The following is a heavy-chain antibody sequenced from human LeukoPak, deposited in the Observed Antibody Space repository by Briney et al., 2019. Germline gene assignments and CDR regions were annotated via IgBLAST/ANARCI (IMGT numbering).Heavy chain of an antibody. CDR3: ARVPGYCSSTSCSAVDY. CDR2: ISSSSSYI. D-gene: IGHD2-2*01. J-gene: IGHJ4*02. CDR1: GFTFSSYS. V-gene: IGHV3-21*01. Sequence: ESGGSLRLSCAASGFTFSSYSMNWVRQAPGKGLEWVSSISSSSSYIYYADSVKGRFTISRDNAKNSLYLQMNSLRAEDTAVYYCARVPGYCSSTSCSAVDYWGQGTLVTVSS.